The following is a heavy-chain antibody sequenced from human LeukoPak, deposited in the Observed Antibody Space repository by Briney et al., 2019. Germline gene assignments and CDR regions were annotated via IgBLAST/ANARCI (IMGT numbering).Heavy chain of an antibody. CDR2: MNPNSGNT. V-gene: IGHV1-8*03. CDR3: ARGASRAVRIAARPRGGGGWYYFDY. Sequence: ASVKVSCKASGYTFTSYDINWVRQATGQGLEWMGWMNPNSGNTGYAQKFQGRVTITRNTSISTAYMELSSLRSEDTAVYYCARGASRAVRIAARPRGGGGWYYFDYWGQGTQVTVSS. J-gene: IGHJ4*02. CDR1: GYTFTSYD. D-gene: IGHD6-6*01.